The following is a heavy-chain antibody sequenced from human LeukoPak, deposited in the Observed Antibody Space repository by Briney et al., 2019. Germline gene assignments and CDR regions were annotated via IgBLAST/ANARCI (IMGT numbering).Heavy chain of an antibody. D-gene: IGHD6-13*01. CDR1: GFTFSSYA. CDR3: AKDPISSSWSINWFDP. V-gene: IGHV3-23*01. Sequence: PGGSLRLSCAASGFTFSSYAMSWVRQAPGKGLEWVSAISGSGGSTYYADSVKGRFTISRDNSKNTLYLQMNSLRAEDTAVYYCAKDPISSSWSINWFDPWGQGTLVTVSS. CDR2: ISGSGGST. J-gene: IGHJ5*02.